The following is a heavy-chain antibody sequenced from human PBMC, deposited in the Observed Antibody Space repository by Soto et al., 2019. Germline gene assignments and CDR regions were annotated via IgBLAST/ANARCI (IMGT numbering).Heavy chain of an antibody. V-gene: IGHV1-69*02. J-gene: IGHJ5*02. D-gene: IGHD4-17*01. CDR1: GATLSNYI. CDR2: IIPILGIP. CDR3: ARGGVVDYGDYNT. Sequence: QVKLVQSGAEVRKPGSSVKVSCETSGATLSNYIIGWVRQAPGQGLEWMGRIIPILGIPNFSQSFQDRLTITADRSKSTIYMELSSLRSEDTAIYFCARGGVVDYGDYNTWGQGTLVTVSS.